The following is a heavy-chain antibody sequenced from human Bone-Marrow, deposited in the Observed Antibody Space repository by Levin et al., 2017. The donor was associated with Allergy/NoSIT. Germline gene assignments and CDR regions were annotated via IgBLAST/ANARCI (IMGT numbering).Heavy chain of an antibody. V-gene: IGHV1-2*02. Sequence: ASVKVSCKTSGYIFTDYYIHWVRQAPGQGLQWMGWINPNTGGTNYAQAFQGRVTMTRDTSITTAYMKLSGLTSDDMAFYYCTRAIVTASDYYYFYGLDVWGQGTTVIVSS. CDR3: TRAIVTASDYYYFYGLDV. CDR2: INPNTGGT. CDR1: GYIFTDYY. D-gene: IGHD2-21*02. J-gene: IGHJ6*02.